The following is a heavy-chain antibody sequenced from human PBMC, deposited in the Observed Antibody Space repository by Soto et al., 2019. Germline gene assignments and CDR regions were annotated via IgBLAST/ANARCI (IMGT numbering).Heavy chain of an antibody. D-gene: IGHD6-13*01. Sequence: ESGPTLVNPTQTLTLTCSFSGFSLSTSGVVVGWIRQPPGKALEWLALIYWDDDKRYSPSLKSRLTITKDTSKNQVVLTMTNMDPVDTATYYCAHSIGSDEYSSSWFDYWGQGTLVTVSS. V-gene: IGHV2-5*02. J-gene: IGHJ4*02. CDR2: IYWDDDK. CDR3: AHSIGSDEYSSSWFDY. CDR1: GFSLSTSGVV.